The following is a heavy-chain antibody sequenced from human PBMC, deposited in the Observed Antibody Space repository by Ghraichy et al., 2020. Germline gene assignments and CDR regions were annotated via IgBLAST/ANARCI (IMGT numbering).Heavy chain of an antibody. CDR1: GGSISSYY. J-gene: IGHJ6*02. V-gene: IGHV4-59*01. Sequence: SETLSLTCTVSGGSISSYYWSWIRQPPGKGLEWIGYIYYSGSTNYNPSLKSRVTISVDTSKNQFSLKLSSVTAADTAVYYCAREGELPLDYYGMDVWGQGTTVTVSS. CDR3: AREGELPLDYYGMDV. CDR2: IYYSGST. D-gene: IGHD1-1*01.